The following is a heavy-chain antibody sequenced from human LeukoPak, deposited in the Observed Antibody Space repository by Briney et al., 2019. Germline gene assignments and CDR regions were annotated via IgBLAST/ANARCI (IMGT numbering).Heavy chain of an antibody. CDR1: GFTLSSYW. Sequence: PGGSLRLSCAASGFTLSSYWMHWVRQAPGKGLVWISRINSDGSSTSYADSVKGRFTISRDNAKNTLYLQMNSLRAEDTAVYYCARGQYCSSTSCYSFDYWGQGTLVTVSS. J-gene: IGHJ4*02. V-gene: IGHV3-74*01. CDR3: ARGQYCSSTSCYSFDY. D-gene: IGHD2-2*02. CDR2: INSDGSST.